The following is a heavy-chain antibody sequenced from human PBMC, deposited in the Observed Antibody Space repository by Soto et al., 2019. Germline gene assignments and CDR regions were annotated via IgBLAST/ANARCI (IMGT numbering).Heavy chain of an antibody. CDR1: GYSFTNYW. D-gene: IGHD6-13*01. Sequence: RGESLKISCKGSGYSFTNYWIGWVRQMPGKGLEWMGIIYPGDSNTIYSPSFQGQVTISADKSISTAYLQWSSLKASDTAIYYCARHGIAAAELYYYYYGMDVWGQGTTVTVSS. J-gene: IGHJ6*02. CDR2: IYPGDSNT. V-gene: IGHV5-51*01. CDR3: ARHGIAAAELYYYYYGMDV.